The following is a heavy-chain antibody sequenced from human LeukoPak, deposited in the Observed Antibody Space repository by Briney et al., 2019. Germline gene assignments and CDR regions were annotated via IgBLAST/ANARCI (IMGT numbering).Heavy chain of an antibody. CDR2: IYPGDSDT. V-gene: IGHV5-51*01. D-gene: IGHD1-26*01. CDR1: GYSFSNYW. CDR3: ARHRIQGATNSHFDY. Sequence: GESLKICCKCSGYSFSNYWIVWVRQMPGKGLERMGIIYPGDSDTRYSPSFQGQVTISADKSINTAYLQWSGLKASDTAMYYCARHRIQGATNSHFDYWGQGTLVTVSS. J-gene: IGHJ4*02.